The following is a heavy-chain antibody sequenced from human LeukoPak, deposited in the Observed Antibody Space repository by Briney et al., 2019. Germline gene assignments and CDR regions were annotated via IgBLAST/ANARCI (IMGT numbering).Heavy chain of an antibody. V-gene: IGHV3-30*18. D-gene: IGHD6-13*01. CDR1: GFTFSSYG. J-gene: IGHJ6*02. Sequence: PGGSLRLSCAASGFTFSSYGMHWVRQAPGKGLEWVAVISYDGSNKYYADSVRGRFTISRDNSKNTLYLQMNSLRAEDTAVYYCAKPSAGAAGTWGMDVWGQGTTVTVSS. CDR3: AKPSAGAAGTWGMDV. CDR2: ISYDGSNK.